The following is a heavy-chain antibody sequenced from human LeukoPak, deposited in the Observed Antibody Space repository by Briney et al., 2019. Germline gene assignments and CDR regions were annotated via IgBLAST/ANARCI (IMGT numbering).Heavy chain of an antibody. CDR2: INSDGSST. J-gene: IGHJ4*02. CDR3: ARSSRWLQLGGDY. V-gene: IGHV3-74*01. CDR1: GFTFSSYW. D-gene: IGHD5-24*01. Sequence: GGSLRLSCAASGFTFSSYWMHWVRQAPGKGLVWVSRINSDGSSTSYADSVKGRFTISRDNAKNTLYLQMNSLRAEDTAVYYCARSSRWLQLGGDYWGQGTLVTVSS.